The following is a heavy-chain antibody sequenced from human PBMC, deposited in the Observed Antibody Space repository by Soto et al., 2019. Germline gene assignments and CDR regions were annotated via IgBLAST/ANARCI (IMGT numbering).Heavy chain of an antibody. CDR2: INAGNGNT. CDR3: ARWPHGMDV. V-gene: IGHV1-3*01. J-gene: IGHJ6*02. CDR1: GYTFTSYA. Sequence: ASVKVSCKASGYTFTSYAMHWVRQAPGQRLEWMGWINAGNGNTNYAQKLQGRVTMTTDTSTSTAYMELRSLRSDDTAVYYCARWPHGMDVWGQGTTVTVSS.